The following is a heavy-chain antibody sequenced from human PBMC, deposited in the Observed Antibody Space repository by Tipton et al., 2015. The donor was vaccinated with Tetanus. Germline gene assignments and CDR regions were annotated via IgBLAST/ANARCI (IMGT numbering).Heavy chain of an antibody. CDR1: GFTFSSYW. CDR3: AREGQWLGSDAFDV. D-gene: IGHD6-19*01. CDR2: IKEDGNEQ. Sequence: GSLRLSCAASGFTFSSYWMSWVRQAPGQGLEWVANIKEDGNEQYYVDSVKGRLTISRDNAKNSLFLQMDGLRGDDTAVYYCAREGQWLGSDAFDVWGRGTMVTVSS. J-gene: IGHJ3*01. V-gene: IGHV3-7*01.